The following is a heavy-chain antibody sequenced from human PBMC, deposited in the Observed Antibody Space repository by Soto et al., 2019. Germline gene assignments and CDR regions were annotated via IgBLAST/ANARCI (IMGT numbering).Heavy chain of an antibody. CDR3: ARGDILIDY. D-gene: IGHD3-9*01. CDR2: INAGNGNT. CDR1: GYTFTSYA. Sequence: QVQLVQSGAEVKKPGASVKVSCKASGYTFTSYAMHWVRQAPGQRLEWMGWINAGNGNTKYSQKFQGRVTITRDTTVSTANIELSSLRSEDTAVYYCARGDILIDYWGQGTLVTVSS. J-gene: IGHJ4*02. V-gene: IGHV1-3*01.